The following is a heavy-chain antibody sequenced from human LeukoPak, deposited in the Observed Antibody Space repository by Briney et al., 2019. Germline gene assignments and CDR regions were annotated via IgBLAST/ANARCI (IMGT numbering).Heavy chain of an antibody. Sequence: GRSLRLSCAASGFTFSSHGMHWVRQAPGKGLEWVAVIWYDGSNKYYADSVKGRFTISRDNAKNSLFLQMNSLRAEDTAVYYCARESSVTRDYWGQGTPVTVSS. V-gene: IGHV3-33*01. CDR2: IWYDGSNK. CDR1: GFTFSSHG. J-gene: IGHJ4*02. D-gene: IGHD4-11*01. CDR3: ARESSVTRDY.